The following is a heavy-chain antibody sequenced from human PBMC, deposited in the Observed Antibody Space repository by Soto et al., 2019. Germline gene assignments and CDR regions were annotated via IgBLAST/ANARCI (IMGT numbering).Heavy chain of an antibody. CDR3: ARAEYNWNYYYFDY. D-gene: IGHD1-7*01. Sequence: PSGTLSLTCAVSGGSISSSNWWSWVRQPPGKGLEWIGEIYHSGSTNYNPSLKSRVTISVDKSKNQFSLKLSSVTAADTAVYYCARAEYNWNYYYFDYWGQGTLVTVSS. V-gene: IGHV4-4*02. CDR1: GGSISSSNW. J-gene: IGHJ4*02. CDR2: IYHSGST.